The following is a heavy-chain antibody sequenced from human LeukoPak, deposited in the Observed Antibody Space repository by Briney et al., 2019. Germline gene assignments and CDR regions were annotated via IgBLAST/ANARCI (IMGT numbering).Heavy chain of an antibody. CDR3: AGQESSDIVATIFGWFDP. D-gene: IGHD5-12*01. CDR2: IYYSGST. Sequence: SETLSLTCTVSGGSISSSSYYWGWIRQPPGKGLEWIGSIYYSGSTYYNPSLKSRVTISVDTSKNQFSLKLSSVTAADTAVYYCAGQESSDIVATIFGWFDPWGQGTLVTVSS. CDR1: GGSISSSSYY. V-gene: IGHV4-39*01. J-gene: IGHJ5*02.